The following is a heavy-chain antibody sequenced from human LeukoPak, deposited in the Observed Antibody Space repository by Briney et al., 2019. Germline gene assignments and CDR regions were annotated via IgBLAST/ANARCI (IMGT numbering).Heavy chain of an antibody. CDR2: IYSGGST. CDR1: GFTVSSNY. Sequence: PGGSLRLSCAASGFTVSSNYMSWVRQAPGKGLVWVSVIYSGGSTYYADSVKGRFTISRDNSKNTLYLQMNSLRAEDTAVYYCARDLKRGVDAFDIWGQGTMVTVSS. V-gene: IGHV3-66*01. J-gene: IGHJ3*02. CDR3: ARDLKRGVDAFDI. D-gene: IGHD3-10*01.